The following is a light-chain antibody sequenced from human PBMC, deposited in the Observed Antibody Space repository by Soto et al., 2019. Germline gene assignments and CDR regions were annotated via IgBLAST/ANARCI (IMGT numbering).Light chain of an antibody. V-gene: IGKV3-15*01. J-gene: IGKJ1*01. CDR3: QQYNNWPWT. CDR2: GAS. Sequence: EIVITQSPVTLSVSPGERATLSCRASQSVSSSLAWYQHKPGQAPRLLIYGASTRATGIPARFSGSGSGTEFTLTISSLQSEDFAVYYCQQYNNWPWTFGQGTKVEIK. CDR1: QSVSSS.